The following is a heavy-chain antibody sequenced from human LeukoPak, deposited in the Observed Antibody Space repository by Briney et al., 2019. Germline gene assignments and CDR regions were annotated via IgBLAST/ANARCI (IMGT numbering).Heavy chain of an antibody. CDR3: ARETYCSGGSCYKGNAFDI. CDR1: GFTFSSYT. CDR2: ISSSSYI. V-gene: IGHV3-21*01. Sequence: GGSLRLSCAASGFTFSSYTMNWVRQAPGKGLEWVSSISSSSYIYYADSVKGRFTISRDNAKNSLYLQMNSPRADDTAVYYCARETYCSGGSCYKGNAFDIWGQGTMVTVSS. J-gene: IGHJ3*02. D-gene: IGHD2-15*01.